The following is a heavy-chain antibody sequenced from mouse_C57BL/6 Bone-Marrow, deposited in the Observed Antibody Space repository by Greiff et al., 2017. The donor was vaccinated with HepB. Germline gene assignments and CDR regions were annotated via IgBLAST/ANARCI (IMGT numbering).Heavy chain of an antibody. Sequence: LVESGPELVKPGASVKISCKASGYAFSSSWMNWVKQRPGKGLEWIGRIYPGDGDTNYNGKFKGKATLTADKSSSTAYMQLSSLTSEDSAVYFCARLRDYYGSSYLYYFDYWGQGTTLTVSS. CDR1: GYAFSSSW. D-gene: IGHD1-1*01. CDR2: IYPGDGDT. V-gene: IGHV1-82*01. CDR3: ARLRDYYGSSYLYYFDY. J-gene: IGHJ2*01.